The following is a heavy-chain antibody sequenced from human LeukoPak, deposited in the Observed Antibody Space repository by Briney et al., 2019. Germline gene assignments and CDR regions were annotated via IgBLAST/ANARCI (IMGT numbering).Heavy chain of an antibody. Sequence: RQPPGKXLGXXXYIYYSGSTNYNPSLKSXVTXSVDTSKNQVSLKLSSVTAADTAVYYCAXXXXXXXXXXXXXXXXXXXDVXGKXXXXTISS. J-gene: IGHJ6*03. V-gene: IGHV4-59*01. CDR3: AXXXXXXXXXXXXXXXXXXXDV. CDR2: IYYSGST.